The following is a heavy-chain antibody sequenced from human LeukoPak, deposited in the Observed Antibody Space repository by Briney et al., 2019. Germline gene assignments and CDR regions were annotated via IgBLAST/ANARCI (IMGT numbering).Heavy chain of an antibody. Sequence: PGGSLRLSCAVSGLTFSNYALSWVRQAPGKGLEWVSVIGGSGVNTYYADSVKGRFTISRDNSKNTLFLQMNSLRAEDSAVYYCATTRSSYYYYYMDVWGKGTTVTVSS. D-gene: IGHD6-13*01. CDR3: ATTRSSYYYYYMDV. CDR1: GLTFSNYA. CDR2: IGGSGVNT. J-gene: IGHJ6*03. V-gene: IGHV3-23*01.